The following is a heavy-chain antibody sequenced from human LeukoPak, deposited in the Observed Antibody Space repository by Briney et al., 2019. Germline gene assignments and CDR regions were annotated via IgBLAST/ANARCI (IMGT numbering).Heavy chain of an antibody. Sequence: PGGSVRLSCAGSGFGISNYWMSWVPQAPGKGLEWVANIKQAESERFYVDSVKDRFIISRENAENSVYLQMNSLRAEDTAVYYCAKDRYYDFWSGYPGNFVDYWGQGTLVTASS. D-gene: IGHD3-3*01. CDR1: GFGISNYW. V-gene: IGHV3-7*03. J-gene: IGHJ4*02. CDR2: IKQAESER. CDR3: AKDRYYDFWSGYPGNFVDY.